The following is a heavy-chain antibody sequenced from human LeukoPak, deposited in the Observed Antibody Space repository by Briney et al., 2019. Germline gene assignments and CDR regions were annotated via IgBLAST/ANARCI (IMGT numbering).Heavy chain of an antibody. D-gene: IGHD3-9*01. V-gene: IGHV4-34*01. CDR3: ARQNGYFEWSPLRYYGMDV. CDR1: GGSFSAYY. CDR2: ISHSGGT. Sequence: NPSETLSVTCAVYGGSFSAYYWSWIRQPPGKGLEWIGEISHSGGTNYNPSLKSRVTISVDTSKDQFSLKLSSVTAADTGVYYCARQNGYFEWSPLRYYGMDVWGKGTTVTVSS. J-gene: IGHJ6*04.